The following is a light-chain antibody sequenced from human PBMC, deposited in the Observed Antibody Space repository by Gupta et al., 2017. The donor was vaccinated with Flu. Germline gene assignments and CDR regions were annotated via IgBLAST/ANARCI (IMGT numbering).Light chain of an antibody. CDR2: DDS. J-gene: IGLJ2*01. CDR1: NIGSES. CDR3: QVWDSSGDHVV. V-gene: IGLV3-21*02. Sequence: SYVLTQPPSVSVPPGQTAWITCGGNNIGSESVHWYQQKPGQAPVLVAYDDSDRPSGIPERFSGSNSGNTATLTISRVEAGDEADYYCQVWDSSGDHVVFGGGTQLTVL.